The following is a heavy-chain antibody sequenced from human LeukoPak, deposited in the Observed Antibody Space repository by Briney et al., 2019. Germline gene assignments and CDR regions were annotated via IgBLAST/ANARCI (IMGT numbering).Heavy chain of an antibody. D-gene: IGHD6-19*01. V-gene: IGHV3-21*01. CDR2: ISSSSSYI. CDR3: AGDQQWLVWEFDY. J-gene: IGHJ4*02. CDR1: GSTFSSYS. Sequence: GGSLRLSCAASGSTFSSYSMNWVRQAPGKGLEWVSSISSSSSYIYYADSVKGRFTISRDNAKNSLYLQMNSLRAEDTAVYYCAGDQQWLVWEFDYWGQGTLVTVSS.